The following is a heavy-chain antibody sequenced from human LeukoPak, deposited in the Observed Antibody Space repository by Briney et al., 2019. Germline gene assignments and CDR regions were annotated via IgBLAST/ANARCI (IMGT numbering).Heavy chain of an antibody. J-gene: IGHJ4*02. CDR1: GYSISSDYY. CDR3: ARGGVGATPYDFDY. V-gene: IGHV4-38-2*02. Sequence: ETSETLSLTCTVSGYSISSDYYWGWVRQPPGKGLQWIGTIYHSGSTYYKPSLKSRVTISVDTSKNQFSLRLTSVTAADTAVYYCARGGVGATPYDFDYWGQGTLVTVSS. D-gene: IGHD1-26*01. CDR2: IYHSGST.